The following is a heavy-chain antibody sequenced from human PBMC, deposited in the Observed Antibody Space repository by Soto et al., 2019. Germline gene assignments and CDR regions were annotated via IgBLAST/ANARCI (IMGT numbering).Heavy chain of an antibody. Sequence: QVQLVQSGAEVQKPGSSVKVSCKASGGTFSSYAISWVRQAPGQGLEWMGGIIPIFGTANYAQKFQGRVTITADESTSTAYMELSSLRSEDTAVYYCARDPVEMATIRYYGMDVWGQGTTVTVSS. J-gene: IGHJ6*02. CDR3: ARDPVEMATIRYYGMDV. CDR2: IIPIFGTA. D-gene: IGHD5-12*01. CDR1: GGTFSSYA. V-gene: IGHV1-69*01.